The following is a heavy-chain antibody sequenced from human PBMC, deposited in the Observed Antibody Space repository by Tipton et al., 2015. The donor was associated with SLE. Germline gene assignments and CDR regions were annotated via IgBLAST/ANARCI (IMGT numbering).Heavy chain of an antibody. CDR3: ARSVRV. D-gene: IGHD5/OR15-5a*01. CDR1: GGSISRSTSY. J-gene: IGHJ4*02. Sequence: TLSLTCTVSGGSISRSTSYWGWIRQPPGKGLEWIGGIYYSGSTYYNPSLKSRVTISVETSKNQFSLKLSSVTAADTALYYCARSVRVWGQGTLVTVSS. CDR2: IYYSGST. V-gene: IGHV4-39*07.